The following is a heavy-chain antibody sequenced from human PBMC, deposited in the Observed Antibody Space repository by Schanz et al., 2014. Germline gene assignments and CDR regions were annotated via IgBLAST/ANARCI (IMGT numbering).Heavy chain of an antibody. V-gene: IGHV3-30*18. J-gene: IGHJ6*02. CDR2: IFYDGSNK. CDR3: VKDLQRELLRDDHYYGMDV. Sequence: QVKLVESGGGVVQPGRSLRLSCAASGFTFSNYGMHWVRQAPGKGLEWVAVIFYDGSNKYYADSVKGRFTTSRDNSKNTMYLQMNSLRAEDTAVYYCVKDLQRELLRDDHYYGMDVWGQGTTVTVSS. CDR1: GFTFSNYG. D-gene: IGHD1-26*01.